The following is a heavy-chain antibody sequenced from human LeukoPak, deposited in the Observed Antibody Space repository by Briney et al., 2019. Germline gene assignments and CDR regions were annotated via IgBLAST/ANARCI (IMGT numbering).Heavy chain of an antibody. J-gene: IGHJ4*02. CDR3: ARALYYYGSGSNDY. V-gene: IGHV4-61*02. Sequence: SETLSLTCTVSGGSISSGSYYWSWIRQPAGKGLEWIGRIYTSGSTNYNPSLKSRVTISVDTSKNQFSLKLSSVTAADTAVYYCARALYYYGSGSNDYWGQGTLVTVSS. D-gene: IGHD3-10*01. CDR1: GGSISSGSYY. CDR2: IYTSGST.